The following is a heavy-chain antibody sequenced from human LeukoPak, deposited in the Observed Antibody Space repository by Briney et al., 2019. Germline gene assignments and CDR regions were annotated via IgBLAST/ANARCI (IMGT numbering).Heavy chain of an antibody. CDR1: GDSISSGLYS. CDR2: IYHNGDT. CDR3: ARLWSHSKTEDY. J-gene: IGHJ4*02. Sequence: SETLSLTCTVSGDSISSGLYSWGWIRQPPGEGLEWIGNIYHNGDTYYNPSLRSRVTISVDTSENQFSLSLRSVTAADTAVYYRARLWSHSKTEDYWGQGTVVTVSS. V-gene: IGHV4-39*01. D-gene: IGHD3-16*01.